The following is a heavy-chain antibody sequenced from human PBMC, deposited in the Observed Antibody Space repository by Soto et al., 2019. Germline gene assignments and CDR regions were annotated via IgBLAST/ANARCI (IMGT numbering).Heavy chain of an antibody. CDR3: ARVYSSPTPRFDY. D-gene: IGHD6-13*01. CDR2: ISSSSSYI. CDR1: GFTFSSYS. J-gene: IGHJ4*02. Sequence: LRLSCAASGFTFSSYSMNWVRQAPGKGLEWVSSISSSSSYIYYADSVKGRFTISRDNAKNSLYLQMNSLRAEDTAVYYCARVYSSPTPRFDYWGQGTLVTVSS. V-gene: IGHV3-21*01.